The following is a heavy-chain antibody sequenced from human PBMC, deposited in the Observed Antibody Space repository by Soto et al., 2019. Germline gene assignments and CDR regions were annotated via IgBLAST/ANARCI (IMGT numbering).Heavy chain of an antibody. CDR3: AHHDYGNYYFDY. V-gene: IGHV2-5*02. J-gene: IGHJ4*02. CDR2: IYWDDDK. CDR1: GFSLSTSGVG. Sequence: QITLKESGPTLVKPTQTLTLTCTFSGFSLSTSGVGVGWIRQPPGKALEWLALIYWDDDKRYSPSLKSRLTIXKXXSKNQVVLTMTNMDPVDTATYYCAHHDYGNYYFDYWGQGTLVTVSS. D-gene: IGHD4-17*01.